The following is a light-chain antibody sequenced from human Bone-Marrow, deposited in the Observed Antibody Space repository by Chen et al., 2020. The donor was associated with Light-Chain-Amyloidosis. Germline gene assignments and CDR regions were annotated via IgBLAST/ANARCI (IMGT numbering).Light chain of an antibody. Sequence: NFMLTPPHSVSESPGKTVIISCTRSSGSIATNYVQWNQQRPGSSPTTVLYEDDQRPSGVPDRFSGSIDRSSNSASRAISGLKTEDEADYYCQSYQGSSQGVFGGGTKLTVL. CDR1: SGSIATNY. J-gene: IGLJ3*02. CDR3: QSYQGSSQGV. V-gene: IGLV6-57*01. CDR2: EDD.